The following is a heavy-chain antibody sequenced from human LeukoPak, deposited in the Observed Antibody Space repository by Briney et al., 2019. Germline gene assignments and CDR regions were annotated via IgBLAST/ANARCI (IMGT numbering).Heavy chain of an antibody. Sequence: SETLSLTCAVYGGSFSGYHWSWIRQPPGKGLEWIGEISHSGSTNYNPSLKSRVTISVDPSKNQFSLKLSSVTAADTAVYYCARGPGAESKEAFDIWGQGAKVTVSS. CDR2: ISHSGST. CDR1: GGSFSGYH. D-gene: IGHD1-14*01. CDR3: ARGPGAESKEAFDI. V-gene: IGHV4-34*01. J-gene: IGHJ3*02.